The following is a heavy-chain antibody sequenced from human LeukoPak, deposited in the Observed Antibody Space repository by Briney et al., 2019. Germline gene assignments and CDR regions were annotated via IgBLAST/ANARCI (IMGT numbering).Heavy chain of an antibody. CDR1: GASISSYY. CDR2: ILYSRST. J-gene: IGHJ4*02. Sequence: SETLSLTCTVSGASISSYYWTWIRQPPGKGLEWIGYILYSRSTYYNPSLKSRVTISADTTKNQFSLNLSSVTAADTAVYYCARFGAAAGTDFWGQGTLVTVSS. CDR3: ARFGAAAGTDF. D-gene: IGHD6-13*01. V-gene: IGHV4-59*12.